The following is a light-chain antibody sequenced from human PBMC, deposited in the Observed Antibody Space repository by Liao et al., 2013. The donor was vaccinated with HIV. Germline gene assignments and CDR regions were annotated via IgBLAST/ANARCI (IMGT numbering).Light chain of an antibody. V-gene: IGLV3-1*01. CDR1: KVGDKD. Sequence: SYELTQPPSVSVSPGQTASITCSGEKVGDKDVCWHQQRPGQSPVMVIYQNTKRPSGIPERFSGSNSGNTATLTIRGTQAMDEADYYCQASDSSTYVFGTGTKVTVL. CDR3: QASDSSTYV. J-gene: IGLJ1*01. CDR2: QNT.